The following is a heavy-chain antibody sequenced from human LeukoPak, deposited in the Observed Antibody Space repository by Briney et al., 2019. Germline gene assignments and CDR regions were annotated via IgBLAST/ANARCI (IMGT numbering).Heavy chain of an antibody. CDR1: GFTFSSYS. CDR2: ISYDGSNK. J-gene: IGHJ3*02. Sequence: GGSLRLSCAASGFTFSSYSMNWVRQAPGKGLEWVAVISYDGSNKYYADSVKGRFTISRDNSKNTLYLQMNSLRAEDTAVYYCARKRVWNDRAQNDAFDIWGQGTMVTVSS. D-gene: IGHD1-1*01. V-gene: IGHV3-30*03. CDR3: ARKRVWNDRAQNDAFDI.